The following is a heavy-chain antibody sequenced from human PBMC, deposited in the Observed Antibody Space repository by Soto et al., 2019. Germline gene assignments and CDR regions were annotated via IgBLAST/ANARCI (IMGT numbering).Heavy chain of an antibody. J-gene: IGHJ4*02. V-gene: IGHV3-33*01. CDR3: AREGTGTAVVGTLDH. D-gene: IGHD6-19*01. Sequence: QVQLVESGGGVVQPGRSLRLSCTASGFTFSHHGMHWVRQTPGKGLEWVAIIWYDGSNKYYVDSVKGRFTISRDNSENTVWLQMNRLRAEDTAVYYCAREGTGTAVVGTLDHWGQGTQVTVSS. CDR1: GFTFSHHG. CDR2: IWYDGSNK.